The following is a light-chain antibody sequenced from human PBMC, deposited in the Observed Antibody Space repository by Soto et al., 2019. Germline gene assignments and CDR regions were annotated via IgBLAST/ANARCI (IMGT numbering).Light chain of an antibody. CDR3: QQYHNWPPQYT. CDR1: QTVASN. V-gene: IGKV3-15*01. CDR2: GSS. J-gene: IGKJ2*01. Sequence: EIVMTQSPATLSVSPGERATLSCRASQTVASNLAWYQQKPGQAPRLLIHGSSTRATGVPARFSGSGSGTEFTLPISSLQSEVFAVYNCQQYHNWPPQYTFGQGTKLQI.